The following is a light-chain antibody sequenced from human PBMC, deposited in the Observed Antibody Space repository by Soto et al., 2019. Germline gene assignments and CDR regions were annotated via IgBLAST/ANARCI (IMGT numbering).Light chain of an antibody. J-gene: IGLJ1*01. CDR2: DVS. CDR1: SSDVGGYNY. Sequence: QSALTQPRSVSGSPGQSVTISCTGTSSDVGGYNYVSRYQQHPGKAPKLMIYDVSKRPSGVPVRFSGSKSGNTASLTISGLQAEDEADYYCCSYAGSYPYVFGTGTKLTVL. CDR3: CSYAGSYPYV. V-gene: IGLV2-11*01.